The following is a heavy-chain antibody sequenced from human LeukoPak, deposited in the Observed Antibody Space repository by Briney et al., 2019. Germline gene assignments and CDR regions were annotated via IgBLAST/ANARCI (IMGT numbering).Heavy chain of an antibody. V-gene: IGHV3-48*02. Sequence: GGSLRLSCALSRFPFSSYSMNWVRQAPGRGLEWVSYISRGSTTIYYADSVKGRFTISRDNAKNSLYLQMNSLRDEDPAVYYCARGGGSTTDGSFFNWGERNLVTISS. D-gene: IGHD4-17*01. CDR1: RFPFSSYS. J-gene: IGHJ4*02. CDR2: ISRGSTTI. CDR3: ARGGGSTTDGSFFN.